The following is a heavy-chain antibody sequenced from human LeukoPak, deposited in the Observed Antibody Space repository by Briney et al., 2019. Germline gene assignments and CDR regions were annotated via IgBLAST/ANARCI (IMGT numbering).Heavy chain of an antibody. Sequence: GGSLRLSCAASGFTFSSYEMNWVRQAPGKGLEWVSYISSSGSTIYYADSVRGRFTISRDNAKNSLYLQMNSVRAEDTAVYYCAELGITMIGGVWGKGTTVTISS. D-gene: IGHD3-10*02. CDR3: AELGITMIGGV. CDR1: GFTFSSYE. V-gene: IGHV3-48*03. CDR2: ISSSGSTI. J-gene: IGHJ6*04.